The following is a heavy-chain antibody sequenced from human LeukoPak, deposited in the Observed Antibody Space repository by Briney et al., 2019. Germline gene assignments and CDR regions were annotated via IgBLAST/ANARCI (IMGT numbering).Heavy chain of an antibody. CDR2: IWYDGSNK. D-gene: IGHD1-26*01. J-gene: IGHJ4*02. Sequence: PGRSLRLSCAASGFTFSSYGMHWVRQAPGKGLEWVAVIWYDGSNKYCADSVKGRFTISRDNSKNTLYLQMNSLRAEDAAVYFCTTWVGAHFDFWGQGTLVTVSS. V-gene: IGHV3-33*01. CDR1: GFTFSSYG. CDR3: TTWVGAHFDF.